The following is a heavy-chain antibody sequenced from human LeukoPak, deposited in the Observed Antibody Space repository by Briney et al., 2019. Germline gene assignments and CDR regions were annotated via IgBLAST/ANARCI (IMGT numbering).Heavy chain of an antibody. CDR2: IYLNDDK. CDR3: AHGVPSSSWNNYFDS. CDR1: GFSLRTSGVG. Sequence: SGPTLFNPAPPLTLTCTFSGFSLRTSGVGVGWIRQPPEKALKWLALIYLNDDKRYTPSLKSRLTITKDTSKNQVVLTMTNMDPVDTATYYCAHGVPSSSWNNYFDSWGQGTLVTVSS. J-gene: IGHJ4*02. V-gene: IGHV2-5*01. D-gene: IGHD6-13*01.